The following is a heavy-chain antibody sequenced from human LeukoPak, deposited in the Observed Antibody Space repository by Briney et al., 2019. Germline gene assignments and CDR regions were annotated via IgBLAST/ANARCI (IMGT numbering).Heavy chain of an antibody. D-gene: IGHD3-16*01. Sequence: ASVKVSCKASVNTFTGYYMHWVRQAPGQGLEWKGWINLNRGGTNYAQNFQGRVSMTRDTSISTAYMELSSLRFDDTAVYYCARLGSSDIWGQGTMVTVSS. CDR3: ARLGSSDI. CDR1: VNTFTGYY. CDR2: INLNRGGT. V-gene: IGHV1-2*02. J-gene: IGHJ3*02.